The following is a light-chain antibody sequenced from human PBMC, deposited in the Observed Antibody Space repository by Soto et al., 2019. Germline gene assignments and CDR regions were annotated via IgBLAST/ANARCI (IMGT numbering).Light chain of an antibody. CDR3: KSYAGSNTYV. CDR1: SGDIGGYNS. Sequence: QSVLTQPASVSGSPGQSITISCTGTSGDIGGYNSVSWYQQHPGKAPKLLIYEVVKRPSGVPDRFSGSKSGNTASLTVSGLQAADEADYFCKSYAGSNTYVFGSGTKLTVL. CDR2: EVV. J-gene: IGLJ1*01. V-gene: IGLV2-8*01.